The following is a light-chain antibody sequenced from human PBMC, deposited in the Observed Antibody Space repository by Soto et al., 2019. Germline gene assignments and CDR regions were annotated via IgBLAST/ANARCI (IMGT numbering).Light chain of an antibody. Sequence: SVLTQPPSVSAAPGQKVTISCSGSSSNIGNNYVFWYQQLPGTAPKLLIYDNDKRPSGIPDRFYGSKSGTSATLGITGLQTGDEADYYCATWDRSLSVGVFGGGTQLTVL. V-gene: IGLV1-51*01. CDR1: SSNIGNNY. J-gene: IGLJ2*01. CDR2: DND. CDR3: ATWDRSLSVGV.